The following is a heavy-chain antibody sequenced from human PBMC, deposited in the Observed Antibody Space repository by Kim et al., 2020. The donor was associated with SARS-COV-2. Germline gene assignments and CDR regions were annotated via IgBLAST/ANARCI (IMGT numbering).Heavy chain of an antibody. Sequence: SVKGRFTISRDNSKNTLYLQMNSLRAEDTAVYYCARESTGLTIFGVVSDYWGQGTLVTVSS. CDR3: ARESTGLTIFGVVSDY. J-gene: IGHJ4*02. D-gene: IGHD3-3*01. V-gene: IGHV3-30*07.